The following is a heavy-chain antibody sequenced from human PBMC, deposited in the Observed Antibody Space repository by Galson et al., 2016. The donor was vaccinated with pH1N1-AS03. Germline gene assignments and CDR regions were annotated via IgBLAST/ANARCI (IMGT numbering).Heavy chain of an antibody. D-gene: IGHD1-1*01. J-gene: IGHJ4*02. CDR3: AKARGLETPNYFFDY. Sequence: SLRLSCAASGFIFSRFAVTWVRQAPGKGLEWVSLIHDDGVGTYYADSVKGRFTISRDNSKNTLFLHMNSLRAEDTAVYYCAKARGLETPNYFFDYWGQGTPVTVSS. CDR1: GFIFSRFA. V-gene: IGHV3-23*03. CDR2: IHDDGVGT.